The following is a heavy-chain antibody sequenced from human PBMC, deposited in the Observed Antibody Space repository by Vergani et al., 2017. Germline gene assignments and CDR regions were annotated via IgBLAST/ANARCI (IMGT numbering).Heavy chain of an antibody. D-gene: IGHD3-10*01. CDR3: ARDRTMVRGVYYGMDV. CDR1: GFTFSSYA. V-gene: IGHV3-30*01. CDR2: ISYDGSNK. J-gene: IGHJ6*02. Sequence: QVQLVESGGGVVQPGRSLRLSCAASGFTFSSYAMHWVRQAPGKGLEWVAVISYDGSNKYYADSVKGRFTISRDNSKNTLYLQMNSLRAEDTAVYYCARDRTMVRGVYYGMDVWGQGTTVTVSS.